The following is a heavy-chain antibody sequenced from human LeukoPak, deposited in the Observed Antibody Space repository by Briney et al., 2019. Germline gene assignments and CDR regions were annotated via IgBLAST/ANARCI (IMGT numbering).Heavy chain of an antibody. J-gene: IGHJ6*03. V-gene: IGHV3-23*01. CDR2: ISGSGGST. Sequence: GGTLRLSCAASGFTFSSYGMSWVRQAPGKGLEWVSAISGSGGSTHYADSVKGRFTISRDNSKNTLYLQMNSLRAEDTAIYYCAKDGYNDILTGYFTSYYYYYMDVWGKGTTVTISS. CDR1: GFTFSSYG. CDR3: AKDGYNDILTGYFTSYYYYYMDV. D-gene: IGHD3-9*01.